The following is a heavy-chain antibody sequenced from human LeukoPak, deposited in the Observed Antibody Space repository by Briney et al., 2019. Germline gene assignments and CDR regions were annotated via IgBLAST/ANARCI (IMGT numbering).Heavy chain of an antibody. CDR2: IIPIFGTA. Sequence: SVTVSCTASGGTFSSYAISWVRQAPGQGLEWMGGIIPIFGTANYAQKFQGRVTITADESTSTAYMELSSLRSEDTAVYYCARTSFDCSSTSCYEAWLDPWGQGTLVTVSS. D-gene: IGHD2-2*01. J-gene: IGHJ5*02. CDR3: ARTSFDCSSTSCYEAWLDP. CDR1: GGTFSSYA. V-gene: IGHV1-69*01.